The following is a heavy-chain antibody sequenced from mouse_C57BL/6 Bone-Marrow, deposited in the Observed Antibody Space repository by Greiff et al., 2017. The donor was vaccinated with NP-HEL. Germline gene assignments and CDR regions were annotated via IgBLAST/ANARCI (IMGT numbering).Heavy chain of an antibody. CDR2: IYPGSGST. J-gene: IGHJ2*01. V-gene: IGHV1-55*01. CDR3: ARGITTVVGDFDY. D-gene: IGHD1-1*01. Sequence: VQLQQPGAELVKPGASVKMSCKASGYTFTSYWITWVKQRPGQGLEWIGDIYPGSGSTNYNEKFKSKATLTVDTSSSTAYMQLSSLTSEDSAVYYCARGITTVVGDFDYWGQGTTLTVSS. CDR1: GYTFTSYW.